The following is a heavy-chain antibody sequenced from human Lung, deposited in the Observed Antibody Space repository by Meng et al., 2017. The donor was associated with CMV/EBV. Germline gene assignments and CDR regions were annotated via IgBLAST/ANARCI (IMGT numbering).Heavy chain of an antibody. V-gene: IGHV4-31*02. Sequence: VSGGSISSSGNYWSWIRQHPGKGLEWIGYIYYSGSTYYNPSLESRVTISVERSKNQFSLKLSSVTAADTAVYYCARDSSGYYVVDYWGQGTLVTVSS. CDR2: IYYSGST. D-gene: IGHD3-22*01. CDR3: ARDSSGYYVVDY. J-gene: IGHJ4*02. CDR1: GGSISSSGNY.